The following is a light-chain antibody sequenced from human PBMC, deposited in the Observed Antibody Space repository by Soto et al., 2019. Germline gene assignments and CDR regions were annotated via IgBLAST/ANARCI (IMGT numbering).Light chain of an antibody. CDR2: DVN. Sequence: QSALTQPRSVSGSPGQSVAISCTGTSNDVGAHNYVSWYQQHPGKAPKLMIYDVNKRPSGVPDRFSGSKSGNTASLTISGLHPEDEADYYCGSYGAYSVLGTGTKLTVL. V-gene: IGLV2-11*01. J-gene: IGLJ1*01. CDR3: GSYGAYSV. CDR1: SNDVGAHNY.